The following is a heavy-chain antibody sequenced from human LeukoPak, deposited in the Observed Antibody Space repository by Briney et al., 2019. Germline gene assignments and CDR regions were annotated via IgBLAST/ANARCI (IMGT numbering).Heavy chain of an antibody. J-gene: IGHJ4*02. CDR1: GFTFSSYW. Sequence: GGSLRLSCAASGFTFSSYWMSWVRQAPGKGLEWVANIKQDGSEKYYVDSVKGRFTISRDNAKNPLYLQMNSLRAEDTAVYYCARVTTVTTSDFDYWGQGTLVTVSS. CDR3: ARVTTVTTSDFDY. CDR2: IKQDGSEK. V-gene: IGHV3-7*04. D-gene: IGHD4-17*01.